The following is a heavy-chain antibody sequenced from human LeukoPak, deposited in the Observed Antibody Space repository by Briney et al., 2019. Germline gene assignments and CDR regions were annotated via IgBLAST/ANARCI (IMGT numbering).Heavy chain of an antibody. V-gene: IGHV5-51*01. CDR1: GYSFTSYW. D-gene: IGHD2-15*01. J-gene: IGHJ4*02. CDR2: IYPGDSDT. Sequence: GESLKISCKGSGYSFTSYWIGWVRQMPEKGLEWMGIIYPGDSDTRYSPSFQGQVTISADKSISTAYLQWNSLKASDTAMYYCARFVGACSGGSCYSDSWGQGTLVTVSS. CDR3: ARFVGACSGGSCYSDS.